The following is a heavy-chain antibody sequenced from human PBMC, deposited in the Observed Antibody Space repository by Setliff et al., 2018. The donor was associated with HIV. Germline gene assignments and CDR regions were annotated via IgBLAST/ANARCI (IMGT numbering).Heavy chain of an antibody. Sequence: ETLSLTCTVSGGSISTYYWSWIRQPPGRGLEWIGYIYSNGITRYNPSLKSRVTISLDTSKIEFSLTLKSVTAADTAIYYCARLPRGPWRWDYWGQGMLVTVSS. D-gene: IGHD5-12*01. CDR1: GGSISTYY. V-gene: IGHV4-4*09. CDR2: IYSNGIT. CDR3: ARLPRGPWRWDY. J-gene: IGHJ4*02.